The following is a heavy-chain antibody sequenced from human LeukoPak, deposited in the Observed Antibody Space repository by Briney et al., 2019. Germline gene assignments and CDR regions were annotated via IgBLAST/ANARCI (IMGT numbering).Heavy chain of an antibody. Sequence: PGGSLRLSCAASGFTFDVYGMNWVRQAPGKGLEWVSSISSSSSYIYYADSVKGRFTISRDNAKNSLYLQMNSLRAEDTAVYYCASGGSFWSGYHPINWFDPWGQGTLVTVSS. D-gene: IGHD3-3*01. J-gene: IGHJ5*02. CDR1: GFTFDVYG. V-gene: IGHV3-21*01. CDR2: ISSSSSYI. CDR3: ASGGSFWSGYHPINWFDP.